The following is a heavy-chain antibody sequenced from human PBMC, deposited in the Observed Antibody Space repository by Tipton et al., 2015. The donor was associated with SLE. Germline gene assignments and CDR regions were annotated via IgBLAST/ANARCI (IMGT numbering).Heavy chain of an antibody. CDR1: YW. D-gene: IGHD1-26*01. Sequence: YWSWIRQPAGKGLEWIGYIYPGDSDTRYSPSFQGQVTISADKSISTAYLQWSSLKASDTAIYYCARRVAATSPFDYWGQGTLVTVSS. V-gene: IGHV5-51*01. CDR2: IYPGDSDT. CDR3: ARRVAATSPFDY. J-gene: IGHJ4*02.